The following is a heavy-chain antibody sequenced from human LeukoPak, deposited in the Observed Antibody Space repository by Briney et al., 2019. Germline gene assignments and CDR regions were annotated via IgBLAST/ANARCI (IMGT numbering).Heavy chain of an antibody. J-gene: IGHJ5*02. CDR2: IYSDNT. CDR1: GFTVSSNS. V-gene: IGHV3-53*01. Sequence: GGSLRLSCTVSGFTVSSNSMSWVRQAPGKGLEWVSFIYSDNTHYSDSVKGRFTISRDNSKNTLYLQMNSLRAEDTAVYYCARGRPYYYGSGSYYKSYWFDPWGQGTLVTVSS. D-gene: IGHD3-10*01. CDR3: ARGRPYYYGSGSYYKSYWFDP.